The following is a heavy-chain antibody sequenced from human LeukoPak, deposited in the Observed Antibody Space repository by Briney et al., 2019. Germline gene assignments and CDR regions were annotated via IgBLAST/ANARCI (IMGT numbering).Heavy chain of an antibody. V-gene: IGHV4-34*01. CDR2: INHSGST. J-gene: IGHJ4*02. Sequence: SETLSLTCAVYGGSFSGYYWSWIRQPPGKGLEWIGEINHSGSTNYNPSLKSRVTISVDTSKNQFSLKLSSVTAADTAVYYCARQAVDTAMVTDYWGQGTLVTVSS. CDR1: GGSFSGYY. D-gene: IGHD5-18*01. CDR3: ARQAVDTAMVTDY.